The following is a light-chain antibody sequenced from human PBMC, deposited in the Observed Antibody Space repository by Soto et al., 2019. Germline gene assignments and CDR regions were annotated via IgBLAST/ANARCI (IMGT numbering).Light chain of an antibody. CDR1: QSVSSTY. V-gene: IGKV3-20*01. Sequence: EIVLTQSPGTLSLSPGERATLSCRASQSVSSTYLAWYRQKPGQAPRLLIYGASSRATGIPDRFSGSGSGTDFTLTISRLEPEDFAVYYCQQYGSSTWTFGQGTNVE. CDR3: QQYGSSTWT. CDR2: GAS. J-gene: IGKJ1*01.